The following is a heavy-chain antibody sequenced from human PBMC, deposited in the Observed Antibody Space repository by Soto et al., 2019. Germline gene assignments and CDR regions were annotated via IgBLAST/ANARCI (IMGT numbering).Heavy chain of an antibody. D-gene: IGHD6-13*01. Sequence: PSETLSLTCAVSGYSISSGYYWGWIRQPPGKGLEWIGSIYHSGSTNYNPSLKRRVTISVDTSKNQFYLNLSSVTAADTAVYYCAGGRGRQQLVMSYYYGMDVWGQGTTVTVSS. CDR3: AGGRGRQQLVMSYYYGMDV. CDR1: GYSISSGYY. J-gene: IGHJ6*02. CDR2: IYHSGST. V-gene: IGHV4-38-2*01.